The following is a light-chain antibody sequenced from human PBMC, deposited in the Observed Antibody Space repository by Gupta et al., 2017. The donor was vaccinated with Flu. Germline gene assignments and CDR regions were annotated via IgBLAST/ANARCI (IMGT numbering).Light chain of an antibody. Sequence: DIVLTQSPATLSLSPGERATPSCRASQSVSTQLAWYQWKPGQAPRLLIYDGSNRATGIPARFSGSGSGTDLTLTISSLEPEDFAVYYCVQRIEWPWTFGQGTKVEVK. CDR1: QSVSTQ. V-gene: IGKV3-11*01. CDR3: VQRIEWPWT. J-gene: IGKJ1*01. CDR2: DGS.